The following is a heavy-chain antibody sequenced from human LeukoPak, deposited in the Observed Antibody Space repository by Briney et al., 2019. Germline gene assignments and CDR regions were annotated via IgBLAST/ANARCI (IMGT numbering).Heavy chain of an antibody. CDR2: ITSSSSSI. V-gene: IGHV3-48*04. J-gene: IGHJ4*02. Sequence: GGSLRLSCVASVFSFGDYSMNWVRQAPWKGLEWISYITSSSSSIYYADSVKGRFSISRDNAKNTLYLQMNSLRVEDTAVYYCARGRPHGNDYWGQGTLVTVSS. CDR1: VFSFGDYS. D-gene: IGHD4-23*01. CDR3: ARGRPHGNDY.